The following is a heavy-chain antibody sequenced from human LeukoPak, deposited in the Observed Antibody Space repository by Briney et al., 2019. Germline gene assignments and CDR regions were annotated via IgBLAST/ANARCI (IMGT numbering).Heavy chain of an antibody. J-gene: IGHJ5*02. CDR1: GFIFSSYW. V-gene: IGHV3-23*01. Sequence: GGSLRLSCAASGFIFSSYWMSWVRQAPGKGLEWVSVISGSGATTYYTDSVKGRFTISRDNSKNTLYLQMNSLRAEDTAVYYCAKKPVTGTLAWFDPWGQGTLVTVSS. D-gene: IGHD6-19*01. CDR2: ISGSGATT. CDR3: AKKPVTGTLAWFDP.